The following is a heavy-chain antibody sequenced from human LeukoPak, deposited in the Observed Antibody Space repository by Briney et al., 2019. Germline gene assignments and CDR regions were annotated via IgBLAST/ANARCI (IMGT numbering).Heavy chain of an antibody. D-gene: IGHD6-13*01. Sequence: SQTLSLTCTVSGGSIYGGGYYWSWIRQPPGKGLEWIGYIYHSGTTYYNPSLKSRVTISVDTSKNQFSLKLSSVTAADTAVYYCARGPARTRIAAAGTGRYFQHWGQGTLVTVSS. CDR2: IYHSGTT. CDR1: GGSIYGGGYY. J-gene: IGHJ1*01. CDR3: ARGPARTRIAAAGTGRYFQH. V-gene: IGHV4-30-2*01.